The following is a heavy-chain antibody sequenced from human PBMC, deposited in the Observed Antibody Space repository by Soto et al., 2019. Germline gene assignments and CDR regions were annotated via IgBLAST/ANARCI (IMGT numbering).Heavy chain of an antibody. J-gene: IGHJ4*02. V-gene: IGHV1-18*01. CDR2: INTYNGMT. Sequence: QVQLVQSGGEVKKPGASVTVSCKASGYTFINYHITWVRQAPGQGLEWMAWINTYNGMTDYAQRFQGRVTMTRDTSTSTAYMELRNLGSDDSAVYFCAKSPRGAIATDWGQGTLVTVSS. CDR1: GYTFINYH. D-gene: IGHD2-21*01. CDR3: AKSPRGAIATD.